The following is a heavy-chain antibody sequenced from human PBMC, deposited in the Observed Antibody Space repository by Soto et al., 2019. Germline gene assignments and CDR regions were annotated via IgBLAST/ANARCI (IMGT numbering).Heavy chain of an antibody. V-gene: IGHV3-23*01. CDR3: ARGSCGWGVDY. D-gene: IGHD6-19*01. Sequence: EVQLLESGGGLVQPGGSLRLSCTASGFTFSSYGMNWVRQAPGKGLEWVSATGDGGTYYADSVRGRFTISRDDSKNTLFLQMNTLTAEDTAVYYCARGSCGWGVDYWGQGTLVTVSS. CDR2: TGDGGT. CDR1: GFTFSSYG. J-gene: IGHJ4*02.